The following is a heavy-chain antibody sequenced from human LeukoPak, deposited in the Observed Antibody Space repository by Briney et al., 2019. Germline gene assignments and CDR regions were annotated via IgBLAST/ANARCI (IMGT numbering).Heavy chain of an antibody. V-gene: IGHV3-74*01. CDR3: AKFEWELPFDY. J-gene: IGHJ4*02. D-gene: IGHD1-26*01. Sequence: TGGSLRLSCAASGFTFSSYWMHWVRQAPGKGLVWVSRINSDGSSTSYADSVKGRFTISRDNAKNTLYLQMNSLRAEDTAVYYCAKFEWELPFDYWGQGTLVTVSS. CDR2: INSDGSST. CDR1: GFTFSSYW.